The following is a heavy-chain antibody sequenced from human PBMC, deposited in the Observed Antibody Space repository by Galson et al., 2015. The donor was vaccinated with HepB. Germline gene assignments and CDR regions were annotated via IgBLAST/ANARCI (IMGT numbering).Heavy chain of an antibody. CDR2: ISSSSSTI. CDR1: GFTFSSYS. J-gene: IGHJ6*02. V-gene: IGHV3-48*04. D-gene: IGHD2-15*01. CDR3: VVAAQGRYYYYGMDV. Sequence: SLRLSCAASGFTFSSYSMNWVRQAPGKGLEWVSYISSSSSTIYYADSVKGRFTISRDNAKNSLYLQMNSLRAEDTAVYYCVVAAQGRYYYYGMDVWGQGTTVTASS.